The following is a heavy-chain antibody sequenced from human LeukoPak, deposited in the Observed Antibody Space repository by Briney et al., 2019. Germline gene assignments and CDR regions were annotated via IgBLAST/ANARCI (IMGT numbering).Heavy chain of an antibody. Sequence: GGSLRLSCAASGFTFSSYSMNWVRQAPGKGLEWVSSVSSSGSYIYYADSVRGRFTISRDNAKNSLYLQMNSLRADDTAVYYCARGSRREHLVGDYWGQGTLVTVSS. CDR3: ARGSRREHLVGDY. J-gene: IGHJ4*02. V-gene: IGHV3-21*01. D-gene: IGHD6-13*01. CDR1: GFTFSSYS. CDR2: VSSSGSYI.